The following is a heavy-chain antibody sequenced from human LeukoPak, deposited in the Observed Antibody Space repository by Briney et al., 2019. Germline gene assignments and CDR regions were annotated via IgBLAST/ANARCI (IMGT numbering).Heavy chain of an antibody. D-gene: IGHD3-16*01. V-gene: IGHV1-69*05. CDR2: IIPIFGTA. J-gene: IGHJ4*02. CDR1: GGTFTSYA. Sequence: SVKLSCKASGGTFTSYAISWVRQAPGQGLEWMGGIIPIFGTANYAQKFQGRVTITTDESTSTAYMELSRLRSEDTAVYYCARDPWGHSADYWGQGTLVTVSS. CDR3: ARDPWGHSADY.